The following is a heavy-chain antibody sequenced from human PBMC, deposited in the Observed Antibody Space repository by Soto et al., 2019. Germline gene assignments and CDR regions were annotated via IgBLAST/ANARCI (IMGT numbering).Heavy chain of an antibody. J-gene: IGHJ6*02. CDR3: ARLGVATMAYYYGMDV. CDR1: GYTFTGYY. CDR2: INPNSGGT. V-gene: IGHV1-2*02. Sequence: ASVKVSCKACGYTFTGYYMHWVRQAPGQGLEWMGWINPNSGGTNYAQKFQGRVTMTRDTSISTAYMELSRLRSDDTAVYYCARLGVATMAYYYGMDVWGQGTTVTVSS. D-gene: IGHD5-12*01.